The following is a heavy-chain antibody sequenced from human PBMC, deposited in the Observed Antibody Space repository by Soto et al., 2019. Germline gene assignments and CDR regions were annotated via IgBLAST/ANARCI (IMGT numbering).Heavy chain of an antibody. D-gene: IGHD5-18*01. CDR2: IYYSGST. V-gene: IGHV4-59*01. CDR1: GGSISSYY. CDR3: ARSPWIQLRFDP. J-gene: IGHJ5*02. Sequence: SETLSLTCTVSGGSISSYYWSWIRQPPGKGLEWIGYIYYSGSTNYNPSLKSRVTISVDTSKNQFSLKLSSVTAADMAVYYCARSPWIQLRFDPWGQGTLVTVPS.